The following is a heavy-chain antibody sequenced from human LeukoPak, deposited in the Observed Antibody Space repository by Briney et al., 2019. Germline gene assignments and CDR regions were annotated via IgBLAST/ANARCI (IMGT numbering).Heavy chain of an antibody. CDR3: AXDSXDXWSGLAPFDY. D-gene: IGHD3-3*01. CDR2: IYYSGST. Sequence: PSETLSLTCTVSGGSVSSGSYYWSWIRQPPGKGLEWIGYIYYSGSTNYNPSLKSRGTISVDTSKNQFSLKLSSVTAADTAVYXCAXDSXDXWSGLAPFDYWGQGTLVTVSS. J-gene: IGHJ4*02. V-gene: IGHV4-61*01. CDR1: GGSVSSGSYY.